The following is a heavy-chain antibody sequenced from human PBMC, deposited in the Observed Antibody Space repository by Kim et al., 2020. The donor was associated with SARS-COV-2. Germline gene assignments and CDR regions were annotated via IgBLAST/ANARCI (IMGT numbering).Heavy chain of an antibody. V-gene: IGHV4-39*01. CDR1: GDSISSGSFY. J-gene: IGHJ1*01. CDR3: ARQGFGSGRVLDFHP. Sequence: SETLSLTCTVSGDSISSGSFYWAWIRQPPGKGLEWIGSIRYRGSTFYNPSLKSRVTISVDTSKNQFSLNLSSVTAADTAVYYCARQGFGSGRVLDFHPWGQGTLVTVSS. D-gene: IGHD6-19*01. CDR2: IRYRGST.